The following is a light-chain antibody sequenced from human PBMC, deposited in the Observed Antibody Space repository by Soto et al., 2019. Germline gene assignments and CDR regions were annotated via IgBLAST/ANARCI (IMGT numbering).Light chain of an antibody. Sequence: DIQLTQSPSFLSPSVRDRVTITCRASQGISNFLVWYQLKPGKAPNVLIYAASTLQSGVPSRFSGRGSGPEYTLTISSLQPEDFATYFRQQFNSYDRTFGPGTQLEI. CDR3: QQFNSYDRT. CDR2: AAS. V-gene: IGKV1-9*01. CDR1: QGISNF. J-gene: IGKJ2*01.